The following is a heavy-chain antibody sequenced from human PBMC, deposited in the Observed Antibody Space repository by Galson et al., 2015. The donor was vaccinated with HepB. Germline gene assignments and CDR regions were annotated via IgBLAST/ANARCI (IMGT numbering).Heavy chain of an antibody. V-gene: IGHV1-69*13. D-gene: IGHD3-10*01. CDR1: GGTFSSYA. J-gene: IGHJ3*02. CDR2: IIPIFGTA. CDR3: AIPAAVLWFGANDAFDI. Sequence: SVKVSCKASGGTFSSYAISWVRQAPGQGLEWMGGIIPIFGTANYAQKFQGRVTITADESTSTAYMELSSLRSEDTAVYYCAIPAAVLWFGANDAFDIWGQGTMVTVSS.